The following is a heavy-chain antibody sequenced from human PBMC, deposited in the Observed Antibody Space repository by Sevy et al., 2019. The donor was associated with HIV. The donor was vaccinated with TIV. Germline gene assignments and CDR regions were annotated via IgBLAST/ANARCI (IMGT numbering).Heavy chain of an antibody. CDR3: AREGATGNIYYGMDV. CDR1: GGTFSSYA. J-gene: IGHJ6*02. Sequence: ASVKVSCKASGGTFSSYAISWVRQAPGQGLEWMGGIIPIFGTANYAQKFQGRVTITADESTSTAYMELSSLRSEDTAVYYCAREGATGNIYYGMDVWGQWTTVTVSS. CDR2: IIPIFGTA. V-gene: IGHV1-69*13. D-gene: IGHD1-26*01.